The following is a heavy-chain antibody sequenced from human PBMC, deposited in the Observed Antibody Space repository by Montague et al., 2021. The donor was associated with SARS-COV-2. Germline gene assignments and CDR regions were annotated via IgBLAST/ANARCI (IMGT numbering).Heavy chain of an antibody. CDR1: SGSINSSRYY. D-gene: IGHD2-8*01. CDR2: IDYSGTT. Sequence: SETLSLTCTVSSGSINSSRYYWGWVRQPPGKGLEWIGAIDYSGTTYYSLSLKSRVTISVDTSKNQFSLKVNSATAADTAVYYCCAMVAYGWFDPWGQGLLVTV. J-gene: IGHJ5*02. V-gene: IGHV4-39*01. CDR3: CAMVAYGWFDP.